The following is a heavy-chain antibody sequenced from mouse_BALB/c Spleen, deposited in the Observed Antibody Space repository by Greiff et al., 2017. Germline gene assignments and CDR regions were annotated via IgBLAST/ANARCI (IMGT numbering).Heavy chain of an antibody. CDR1: GFTFSDYY. J-gene: IGHJ1*01. CDR2: ISDGGSYT. V-gene: IGHV5-4*02. Sequence: EVQRVESGGGLVKPGGSLKLSCAASGFTFSDYYMYWVRQTPEKRLEWVATISDGGSYTYYPDSVKGRFTISRDNAKNNLYLQMSSLKSEDTAMYYCARDGLLLRPYWYFDVWGAGTTVTVSS. CDR3: ARDGLLLRPYWYFDV. D-gene: IGHD1-1*01.